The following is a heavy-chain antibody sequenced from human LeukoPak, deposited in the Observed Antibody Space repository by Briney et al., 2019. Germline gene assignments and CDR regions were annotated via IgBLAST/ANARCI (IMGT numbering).Heavy chain of an antibody. Sequence: GGSLRLSCAASGFTFSSYGMSWVRQAPGKGLEWVSAISGSGGSTYYADSVKGRFTISRDNSKNTLYLQMNSLRAEDTAVYYCAKDRPYYDILTGFDYWGQGTLVTASS. CDR3: AKDRPYYDILTGFDY. CDR2: ISGSGGST. D-gene: IGHD3-9*01. J-gene: IGHJ4*02. CDR1: GFTFSSYG. V-gene: IGHV3-23*01.